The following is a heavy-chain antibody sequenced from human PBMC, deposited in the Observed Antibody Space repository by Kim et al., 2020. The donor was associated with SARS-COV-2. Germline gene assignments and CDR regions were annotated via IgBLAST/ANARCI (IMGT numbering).Heavy chain of an antibody. CDR2: ISGSGGST. V-gene: IGHV3-23*01. CDR3: AKEGGYYDILTGPLRGAFDI. D-gene: IGHD3-9*01. Sequence: GGSLRLSCAASGFTFSSYAMSWVRQAPGKGLEWVSAISGSGGSTYYADSVKGRFTISRDNSKNTLYLQRNSLRAEDTAVYYCAKEGGYYDILTGPLRGAFDIWGQGTMVTVSS. CDR1: GFTFSSYA. J-gene: IGHJ3*02.